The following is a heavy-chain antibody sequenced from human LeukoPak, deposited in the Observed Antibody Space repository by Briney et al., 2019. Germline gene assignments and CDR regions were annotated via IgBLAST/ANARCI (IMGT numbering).Heavy chain of an antibody. D-gene: IGHD1-26*01. Sequence: GGSLRLSCAASGFTFDDYAMHWVRQAPGKGLEWVSAISWNSGNIGYADSVKGRFTISRDNAKNSLYLQMNSLRAEDTALYYCAKSLGSYYNAFDIWGQGTMVTVSS. CDR2: ISWNSGNI. J-gene: IGHJ3*02. V-gene: IGHV3-9*01. CDR1: GFTFDDYA. CDR3: AKSLGSYYNAFDI.